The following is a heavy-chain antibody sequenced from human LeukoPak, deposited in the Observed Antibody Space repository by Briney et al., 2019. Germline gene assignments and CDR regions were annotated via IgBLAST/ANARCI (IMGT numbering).Heavy chain of an antibody. Sequence: SEALSLTCTVSGGSIRSSSYYWGWIRQPPGKGLEWIGSIYYTGSTYYNPSLKSRVTISVDTSKNQFSLKLNSVTAADTAVYYCARVYYYDSSDYYDTSCFDYWGQGTLVTVSS. J-gene: IGHJ4*02. CDR1: GGSIRSSSYY. CDR2: IYYTGST. D-gene: IGHD3-22*01. V-gene: IGHV4-39*07. CDR3: ARVYYYDSSDYYDTSCFDY.